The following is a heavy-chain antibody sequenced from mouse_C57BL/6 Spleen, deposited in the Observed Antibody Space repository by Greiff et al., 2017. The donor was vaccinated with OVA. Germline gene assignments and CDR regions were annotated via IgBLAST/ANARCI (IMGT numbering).Heavy chain of an antibody. V-gene: IGHV1-82*01. CDR2: IYPGDGDT. J-gene: IGHJ2*01. CDR3: ARDYYGSSSNYFDY. D-gene: IGHD1-1*01. Sequence: VQLQQSGPELVKPGASVKISCKASGYAFSSSWMNWVKQRPGKGLEWIGRIYPGDGDTNYNGKFKGKATLTADKSSSTAYMQLSSLTSEDSAVYVCARDYYGSSSNYFDYWGQGTTLTVSS. CDR1: GYAFSSSW.